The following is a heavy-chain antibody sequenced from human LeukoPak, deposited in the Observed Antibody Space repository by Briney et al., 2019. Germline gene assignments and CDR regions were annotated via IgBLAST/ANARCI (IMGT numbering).Heavy chain of an antibody. J-gene: IGHJ6*03. CDR3: ARVGYSSSSGYYYYYMDV. V-gene: IGHV1-8*03. D-gene: IGHD6-6*01. CDR2: MNPNSGNT. Sequence: ASVKVSCKASGYTFTSYDINWVRQATGQGLEWMGWMNPNSGNTGYAQKFQGRVTITRNTSISTAYMELSSLRSEDTAVYYRARVGYSSSSGYYYYYMDVWGKGTTVTVSS. CDR1: GYTFTSYD.